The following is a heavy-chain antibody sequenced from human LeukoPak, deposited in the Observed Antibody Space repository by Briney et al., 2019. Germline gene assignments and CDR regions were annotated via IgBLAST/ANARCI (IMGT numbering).Heavy chain of an antibody. CDR1: GFNFIDYT. V-gene: IGHV3-21*01. Sequence: GGSLRLSCAASGFNFIDYTMDWVRQAPGKGLEWVSSITSTGRYIFYADSLKGRFTISRDNAKKSLYLQMNSLRAEDTAVYYCARLRNVGGNPHPFNVWGQGTTVTVSS. J-gene: IGHJ3*01. CDR3: ARLRNVGGNPHPFNV. CDR2: ITSTGRYI. D-gene: IGHD4-23*01.